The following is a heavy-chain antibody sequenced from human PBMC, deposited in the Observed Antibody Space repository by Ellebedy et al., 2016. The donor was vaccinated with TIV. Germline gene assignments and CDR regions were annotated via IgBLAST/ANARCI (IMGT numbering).Heavy chain of an antibody. J-gene: IGHJ3*02. Sequence: GESLKISCVGGGFTLTTYAMNWVRQAPGKGLEWVTGISASGGSTYYSDSVKGRFTVSRDNSKNTVYLQMYRLRAEDTAVYSCARIMSTSSSRAFDIWGQGTMVTVSS. CDR1: GFTLTTYA. D-gene: IGHD6-6*01. CDR2: ISASGGST. V-gene: IGHV3-23*01. CDR3: ARIMSTSSSRAFDI.